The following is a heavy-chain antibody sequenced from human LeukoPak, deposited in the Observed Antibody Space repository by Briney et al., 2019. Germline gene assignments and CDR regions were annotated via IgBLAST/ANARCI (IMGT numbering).Heavy chain of an antibody. CDR2: INHSGST. V-gene: IGHV4-34*01. CDR3: ARDAYSSGRGIYFDY. D-gene: IGHD6-25*01. CDR1: GGSFSGYY. J-gene: IGHJ4*02. Sequence: SETLSLTCAVYGGSFSGYYWSWIRQPPGKGLEWIGEINHSGSTNYNPSLKSRVTISVDTSKNQFSLKLSSVTAADTAVYYCARDAYSSGRGIYFDYWGQGTLVTVSS.